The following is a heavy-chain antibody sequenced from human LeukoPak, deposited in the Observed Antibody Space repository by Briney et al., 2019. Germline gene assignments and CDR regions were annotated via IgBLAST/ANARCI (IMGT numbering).Heavy chain of an antibody. CDR2: ISAGGDLT. J-gene: IGHJ3*02. CDR1: GFFFKDFP. D-gene: IGHD3-10*01. V-gene: IGHV3-23*01. Sequence: GGSLRLSCAVSGFFFKDFPMTWVRQAPGKGLEWLSGISAGGDLTFHADSLKGRFTISRDNYKNTLYLQMDSLRAEDTAVYYCAKSLFTSAAGSGRASDIWGQGTMVTVSS. CDR3: AKSLFTSAAGSGRASDI.